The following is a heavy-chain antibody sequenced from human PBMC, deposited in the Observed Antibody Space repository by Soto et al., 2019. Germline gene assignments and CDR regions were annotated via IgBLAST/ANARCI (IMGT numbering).Heavy chain of an antibody. J-gene: IGHJ4*02. CDR1: GFTFSSYA. CDR3: AKELSSGYQSEYFDY. Sequence: GGSLRLSCAASGFTFSSYAMSCVRQAPWEGLEWVSAISGSGGSTYYADSVKGRFTISRDNSKNTLYLQMNSLRADDTAVYYCAKELSSGYQSEYFDYWGQGTMVTVSS. D-gene: IGHD3-22*01. V-gene: IGHV3-23*01. CDR2: ISGSGGST.